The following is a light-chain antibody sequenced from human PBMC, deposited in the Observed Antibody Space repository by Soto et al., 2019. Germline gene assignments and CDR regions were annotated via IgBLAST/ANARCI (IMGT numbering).Light chain of an antibody. CDR1: QSVGSS. CDR2: GAS. Sequence: EIVLTQSPGTLSLSPGERATLSCSASQSVGSSLACYQQKLXQAPSLLLYGASTRTNGIPDRFSGSGSGTEFTLTITSLQSEDFATYDCQQCNDWPTLTFGGGTKVDIK. V-gene: IGKV3D-15*01. J-gene: IGKJ4*01. CDR3: QQCNDWPTLT.